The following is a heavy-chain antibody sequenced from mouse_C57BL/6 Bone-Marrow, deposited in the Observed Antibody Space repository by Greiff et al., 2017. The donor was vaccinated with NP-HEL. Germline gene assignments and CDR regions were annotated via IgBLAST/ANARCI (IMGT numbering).Heavy chain of an antibody. CDR2: INPNYGTT. D-gene: IGHD1-1*01. CDR3: ARSHYYVSSCHYALDI. J-gene: IGHJ4*01. Sequence: EVQLQQSGPELVKPGASVKISCKASGYSFTDYNMNWVKQSHGKSLEWIGVINPNYGTTSYNQKFKGKATLTVDQSSSTASMQLNSLTSEDSAVYYVARSHYYVSSCHYALDIGGRGTAGTVTA. V-gene: IGHV1-39*01. CDR1: GYSFTDYN.